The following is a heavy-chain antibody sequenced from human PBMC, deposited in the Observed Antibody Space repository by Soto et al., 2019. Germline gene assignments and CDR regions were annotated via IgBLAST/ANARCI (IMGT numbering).Heavy chain of an antibody. J-gene: IGHJ4*02. D-gene: IGHD6-13*01. Sequence: AASVKVSCKASGYTFAGYYMHWVRQAPGQGLEWMGWINPNSGGTNYAQKFQGRVTMTRDTSISTAYMELSRLRSDDTAVYYCARALSIAAAGTPTYWGQGTLVTVSS. CDR1: GYTFAGYY. CDR3: ARALSIAAAGTPTY. CDR2: INPNSGGT. V-gene: IGHV1-2*02.